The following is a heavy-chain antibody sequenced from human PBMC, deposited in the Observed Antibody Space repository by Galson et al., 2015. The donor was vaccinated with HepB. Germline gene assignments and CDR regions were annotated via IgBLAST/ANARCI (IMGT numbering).Heavy chain of an antibody. Sequence: SLRLSCAASGFTFSSYAMSWVRQAPGKGLEYVSAISSNGGSTYYADSVKGRFTISRDNSKNTLYLQMSSLRAEDTAVYYCVKDHYDYVWGSYRLFDYWGQGTLVTVSS. J-gene: IGHJ4*02. CDR3: VKDHYDYVWGSYRLFDY. CDR2: ISSNGGST. CDR1: GFTFSSYA. D-gene: IGHD3-16*02. V-gene: IGHV3-64D*06.